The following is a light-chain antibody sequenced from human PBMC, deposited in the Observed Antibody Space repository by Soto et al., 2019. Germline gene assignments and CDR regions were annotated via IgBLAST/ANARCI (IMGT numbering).Light chain of an antibody. CDR1: QSISSW. J-gene: IGKJ1*01. CDR3: QQYNSYLWT. V-gene: IGKV1-5*03. Sequence: DIQMTPSPSTLSASVGDRVTINCRASQSISSWLAWYQQTPGKAPKLLIYKASSLESGVPSRFSGSGSGTEFTLTISSLQPDDFATYYCQQYNSYLWTFGQGTKVDIK. CDR2: KAS.